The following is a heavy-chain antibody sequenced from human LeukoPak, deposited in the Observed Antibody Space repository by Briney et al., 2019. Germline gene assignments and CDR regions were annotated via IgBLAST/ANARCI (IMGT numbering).Heavy chain of an antibody. V-gene: IGHV3-21*04. CDR3: AKGTVVVVAAPNFDY. CDR2: ISSSSSYI. J-gene: IGHJ4*02. D-gene: IGHD2-15*01. CDR1: GFTFSTYW. Sequence: GGSLRLSCAASGFTFSTYWMSWVRQAPGKGLEWVSSISSSSSYICYADSVKGRFTISRDNAKNSLYLQMNSLRAEDTALYYCAKGTVVVVAAPNFDYWGQGTLVTVSS.